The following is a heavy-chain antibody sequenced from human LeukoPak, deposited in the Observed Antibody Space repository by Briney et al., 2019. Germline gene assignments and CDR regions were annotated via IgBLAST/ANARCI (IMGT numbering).Heavy chain of an antibody. CDR1: GYSLTNHY. Sequence: SETLSLTCAVHGYSLTNHYWIWIRQPPGKGLEWIAEVLHTGSTNCKPSFKSRVTVSVDTSKNQFFLNLTSVTAADTAVYYCARGPAAVHPWGRGILVTVSS. V-gene: IGHV4-34*12. J-gene: IGHJ5*02. CDR2: VLHTGST. CDR3: ARGPAAVHP. D-gene: IGHD6-13*01.